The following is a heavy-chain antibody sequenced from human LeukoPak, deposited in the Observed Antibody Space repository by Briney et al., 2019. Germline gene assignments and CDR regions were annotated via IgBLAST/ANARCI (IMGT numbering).Heavy chain of an antibody. CDR1: GFTFSNYY. CDR2: IDGSSSTI. CDR3: ARSDYYYYMNV. J-gene: IGHJ6*03. Sequence: PGGSLRLSCADSGFTFSNYYMNWVRQAPGKGLEWVSYIDGSSSTIYYTDSVKGRFAISRDNAKNSLYLQMNSLRAEDTAVYYCARSDYYYYMNVWGKGTTVTVSS. V-gene: IGHV3-48*04.